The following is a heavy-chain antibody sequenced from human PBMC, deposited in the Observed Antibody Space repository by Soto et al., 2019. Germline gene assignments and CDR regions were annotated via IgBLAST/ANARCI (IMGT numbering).Heavy chain of an antibody. CDR2: IYYSWST. D-gene: IGHD2-21*02. CDR3: ARSDCGGDCYPDY. CDR1: GGSISSSSYY. Sequence: SETLSLTCTVSGGSISSSSYYWGWIRQPPGKGLEWIGSIYYSWSTYYNPSLKSRVTISVDTSKNQFSLKLSSVTAADTAVYYCARSDCGGDCYPDYWGQGTLVTVSS. V-gene: IGHV4-39*01. J-gene: IGHJ4*02.